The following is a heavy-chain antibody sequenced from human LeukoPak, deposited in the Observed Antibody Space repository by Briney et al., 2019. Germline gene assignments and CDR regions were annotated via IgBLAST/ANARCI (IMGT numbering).Heavy chain of an antibody. CDR1: GGSISSGGYY. CDR2: IYYSGST. J-gene: IGHJ4*02. CDR3: ARDRGGSYVLGFFAY. D-gene: IGHD1-26*01. V-gene: IGHV4-31*03. Sequence: SETLSLTCTVTGGSISSGGYYWSWIRQHPGKGLEWIGYIYYSGSTYYNPSLKSRVTISVDTSKNQFSLKLSSVTAADTAVYYCARDRGGSYVLGFFAYWGQGTLVTVSS.